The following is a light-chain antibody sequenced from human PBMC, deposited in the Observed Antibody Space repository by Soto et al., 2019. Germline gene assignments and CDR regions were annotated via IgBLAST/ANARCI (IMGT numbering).Light chain of an antibody. Sequence: EVLLTQSPGTLSLSPGERATLSCTASQSVSGDYLAWYQQKPGQAPRLLIYSASLKPAGIPDRFSGSGSATDFTLTISRLEPEDFALFYCHQYGSSPITFGQGTRLENK. V-gene: IGKV3-20*01. J-gene: IGKJ5*01. CDR3: HQYGSSPIT. CDR2: SAS. CDR1: QSVSGDY.